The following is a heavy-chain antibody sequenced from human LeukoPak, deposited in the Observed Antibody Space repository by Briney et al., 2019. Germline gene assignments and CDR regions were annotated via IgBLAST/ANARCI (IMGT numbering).Heavy chain of an antibody. CDR2: ISYDGRNK. D-gene: IGHD3-10*01. J-gene: IGHJ5*02. CDR3: AKGVGWFPS. V-gene: IGHV3-30*18. CDR1: GFTFNNYG. Sequence: PGKSLRLSCAASGFTFNNYGMHWVRQAPGKGLEWVAVISYDGRNKHYPDSVKGRFTISRDNSKNTLYLQINSLRAEDTAIYYCAKGVGWFPSWGQGTLVTVSS.